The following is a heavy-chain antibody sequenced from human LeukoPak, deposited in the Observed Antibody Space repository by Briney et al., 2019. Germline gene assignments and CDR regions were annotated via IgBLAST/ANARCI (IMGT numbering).Heavy chain of an antibody. Sequence: PSETLSLTCTVSGYSISSGYYWGWTRQPPGKGLEWIGSIYHSGSTYYNPSLKSRVTISEDTSKNQFSLKLSSVTAADTAVYYCARERGDYYDSSGFDYWGQGTLVTVSS. CDR3: ARERGDYYDSSGFDY. J-gene: IGHJ4*02. CDR1: GYSISSGYY. CDR2: IYHSGST. V-gene: IGHV4-38-2*02. D-gene: IGHD3-22*01.